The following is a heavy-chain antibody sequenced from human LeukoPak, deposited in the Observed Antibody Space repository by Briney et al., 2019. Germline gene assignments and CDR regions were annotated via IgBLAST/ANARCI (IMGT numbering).Heavy chain of an antibody. V-gene: IGHV4-38-2*01. CDR3: ARLHAYCSSTSCLLFQH. Sequence: PSETLSLTCAVSGYSISSGYYWGWIRQPPGKGLEWIGSTNHSGSTYYNPSLKSRVTISVDTSKNQFSLKLSSVTAADTAVYYCARLHAYCSSTSCLLFQHWGQGTLVTVSS. J-gene: IGHJ1*01. CDR1: GYSISSGYY. D-gene: IGHD2-2*01. CDR2: TNHSGST.